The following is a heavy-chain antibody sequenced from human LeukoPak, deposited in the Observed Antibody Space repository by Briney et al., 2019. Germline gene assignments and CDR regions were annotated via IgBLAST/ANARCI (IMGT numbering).Heavy chain of an antibody. CDR1: GFTFDDYA. V-gene: IGHV3-9*01. CDR2: LSWNSVTI. Sequence: PGGSLRLSCAASGFTFDDYAMPWVRQAPGKGLEWVSGLSWNSVTIAYAESVKGRFTISRDNAKNSLFLQMNSLRAEDTAIYYCTTGPSYGYEWWGQGTVVTVSS. D-gene: IGHD3-16*01. CDR3: TTGPSYGYEW. J-gene: IGHJ4*02.